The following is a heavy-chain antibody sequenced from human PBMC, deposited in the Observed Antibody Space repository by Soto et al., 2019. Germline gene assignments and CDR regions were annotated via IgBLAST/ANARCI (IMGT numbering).Heavy chain of an antibody. Sequence: SETLSLTCAVYGGSFSGHYCSWIRQSPWKGLEWIGEINHRGNIKQNPSLKSQVTISVDTSKNQFSLKLKSVTAADSAVYYCAICITMILAVQGDATEIYYYDSWGQGTLVTVSS. J-gene: IGHJ4*02. CDR1: GGSFSGHY. CDR3: AICITMILAVQGDATEIYYYDS. CDR2: INHRGNI. D-gene: IGHD3-22*01. V-gene: IGHV4-34*01.